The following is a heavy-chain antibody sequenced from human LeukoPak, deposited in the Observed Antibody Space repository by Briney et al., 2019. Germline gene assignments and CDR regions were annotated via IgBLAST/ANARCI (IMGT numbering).Heavy chain of an antibody. Sequence: PGGSLRLSCIASGFIFSNYAMSWVRQAPGKGLEWVSIITGSGGGSYYADSVKGRFTLSRDNSKNTLYLQMNSLRAEDTAVYFCAKKSLWSGPFDYWGQEPWSLSSQ. CDR2: ITGSGGGS. V-gene: IGHV3-23*01. CDR1: GFIFSNYA. CDR3: AKKSLWSGPFDY. D-gene: IGHD3-3*01. J-gene: IGHJ4*01.